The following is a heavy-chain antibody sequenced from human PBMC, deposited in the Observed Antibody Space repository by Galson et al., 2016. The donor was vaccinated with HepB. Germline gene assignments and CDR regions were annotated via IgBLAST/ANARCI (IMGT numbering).Heavy chain of an antibody. D-gene: IGHD4-17*01. Sequence: SLRLSCAASGFTVSNNYMTWVRQAPGKGLEYVPVIYSGGTTYYADSVKGRFTISRDNSQNSLFLQMNTLRAEDTAVYFCVRGVYGDHGWFDYWGQGTLVTVSS. J-gene: IGHJ4*02. CDR2: IYSGGTT. V-gene: IGHV3-66*02. CDR3: VRGVYGDHGWFDY. CDR1: GFTVSNNY.